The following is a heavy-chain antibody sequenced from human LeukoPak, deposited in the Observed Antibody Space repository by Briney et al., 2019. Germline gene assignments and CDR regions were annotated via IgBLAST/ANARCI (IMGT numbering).Heavy chain of an antibody. CDR2: IKSDGSST. V-gene: IGHV3-74*01. J-gene: IGHJ4*02. CDR3: ARGGAVAGTGDY. CDR1: GFTFRHYD. D-gene: IGHD6-19*01. Sequence: GGSLRLSCVASGFTFRHYDMSWVRQAPGKGLVWVSRIKSDGSSTNYADSVTGRFTISRDNAKNTLYLQMNSLRAEDTAVYYCARGGAVAGTGDYWGQGTLVTVSS.